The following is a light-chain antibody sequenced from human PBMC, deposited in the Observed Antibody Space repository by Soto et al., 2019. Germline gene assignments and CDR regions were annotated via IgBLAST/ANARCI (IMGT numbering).Light chain of an antibody. CDR2: DAS. J-gene: IGKJ1*01. V-gene: IGKV1-5*01. Sequence: DIQMTQSPSTLSASLGDRVTITCRASQSISSWLAWYQQKPGKAPNLLIYDASSLESGVPSRFSGSRSGTEFTLTLSSLQPDDFATYYCQQYNSYSQTFGQGTKVEIK. CDR3: QQYNSYSQT. CDR1: QSISSW.